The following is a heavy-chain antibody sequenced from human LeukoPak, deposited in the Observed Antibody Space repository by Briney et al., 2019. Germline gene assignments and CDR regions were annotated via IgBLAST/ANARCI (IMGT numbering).Heavy chain of an antibody. CDR3: AKDTRYSSGWYSGYFDY. D-gene: IGHD6-19*01. J-gene: IGHJ4*02. V-gene: IGHV3-7*01. Sequence: PGGSLRLSCEVSGFNFETYWMSWVRQAPGKGLEWVANINEDGSEEHFVHSVKGRFTISRDNSKNPLFLRLNNVRAEDTAVYYCAKDTRYSSGWYSGYFDYWGQGTLVTVSS. CDR1: GFNFETYW. CDR2: INEDGSEE.